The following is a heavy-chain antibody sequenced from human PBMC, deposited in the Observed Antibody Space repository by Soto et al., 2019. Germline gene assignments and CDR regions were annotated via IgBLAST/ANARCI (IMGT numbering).Heavy chain of an antibody. CDR3: AKDALRPIVLVPAAMGPGS. Sequence: GGSLRLSCAASGFTFSSYGMHWVRQAPGKGLEWVAVISYDGSNKYYADSVKGRFTISRDNSKNTLYLQMNSLRAEDTAVYYCAKDALRPIVLVPAAMGPGSWGQGTLVTVSS. V-gene: IGHV3-30*18. J-gene: IGHJ4*02. CDR1: GFTFSSYG. D-gene: IGHD2-2*01. CDR2: ISYDGSNK.